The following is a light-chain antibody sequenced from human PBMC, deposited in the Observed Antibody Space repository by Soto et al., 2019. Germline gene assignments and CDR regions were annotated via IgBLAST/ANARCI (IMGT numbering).Light chain of an antibody. CDR2: DAS. Sequence: DIQMTQSPSTLSASLGDRVAITCRASQTVNAWLAWYQHKPGKAPKPLIYDASILESGVPARFSGSGSGTEFILTISSLQPDDVGTYFCQQSYSSRTFGQGTKVDIK. V-gene: IGKV1-5*01. CDR3: QQSYSSRT. CDR1: QTVNAW. J-gene: IGKJ1*01.